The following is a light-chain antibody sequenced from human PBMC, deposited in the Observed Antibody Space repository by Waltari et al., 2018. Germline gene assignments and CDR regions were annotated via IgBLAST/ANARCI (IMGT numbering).Light chain of an antibody. CDR1: QSVSRA. CDR3: QHYVMLPVT. CDR2: GIF. Sequence: EIVLTQSPGTLSLSPGERATLSCRTSQSVSRALDWYQQKPGQAPRLLIYGIFNRATGIPDRFSGSGSGTDFSLTISRLEPEDFAVYYCQHYVMLPVTFGQGTRVEVK. J-gene: IGKJ1*01. V-gene: IGKV3-20*01.